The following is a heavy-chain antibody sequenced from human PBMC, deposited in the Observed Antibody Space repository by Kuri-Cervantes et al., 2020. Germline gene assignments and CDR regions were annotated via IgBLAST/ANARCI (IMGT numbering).Heavy chain of an antibody. CDR3: ARDPYCSGGNCYSVY. Sequence: GESLKISCAASGFTVSSNYMSWVRQAPGRGLEWVSVIYSGGSTYYADSVKGRFTISRDNSKNTLYLQMNSLRAEDTAVYYCARDPYCSGGNCYSVYWGQGTLVTVSS. CDR1: GFTVSSNY. J-gene: IGHJ4*02. CDR2: IYSGGST. V-gene: IGHV3-53*05. D-gene: IGHD2-15*01.